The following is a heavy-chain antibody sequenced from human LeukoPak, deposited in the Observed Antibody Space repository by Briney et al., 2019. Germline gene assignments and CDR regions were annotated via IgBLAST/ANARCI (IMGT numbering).Heavy chain of an antibody. J-gene: IGHJ4*02. Sequence: PSETLSLTCSVSGGSISSYYWSWIRQPPGKGLEWIGRFYISGSTHYNPSLKSRVTISVDTSKNQFSLKVNSVTAADTAVYYCAXXXXXXXXXNRGGYYYFDYWGQGILVTVSS. CDR1: GGSISSYY. V-gene: IGHV4-4*07. D-gene: IGHD2-15*01. CDR2: FYISGST. CDR3: AXXXXXXXXXNRGGYYYFDY.